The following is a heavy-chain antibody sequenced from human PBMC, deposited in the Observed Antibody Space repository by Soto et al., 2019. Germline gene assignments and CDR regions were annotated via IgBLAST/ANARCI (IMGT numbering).Heavy chain of an antibody. D-gene: IGHD1-26*01. CDR3: ARGPRVGATRGSDY. J-gene: IGHJ4*02. CDR1: GYTFTSYA. V-gene: IGHV1-3*01. Sequence: ASVKVSCKASGYTFTSYAMHWVRQAPGQRLEWMGWINAGNGNTKYSQKFQGRVTITRDTSASTAYMELSSLRSEDTAVYYCARGPRVGATRGSDYWGQGTLVTVSS. CDR2: INAGNGNT.